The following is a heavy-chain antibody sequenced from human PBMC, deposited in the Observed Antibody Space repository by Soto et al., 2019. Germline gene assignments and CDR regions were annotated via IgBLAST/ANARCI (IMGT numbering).Heavy chain of an antibody. CDR2: ISYDGSNK. CDR1: GFTFSSYA. Sequence: QVQLVESGGGVVQPGRSLRLSCAASGFTFSSYAMHWVRQAPGKGLEWVAVISYDGSNKYYADSVKGRFTISRDNSKNTLYLQMNSLRAEDTAVYYCASVYGDWSWIDYWGQGTLVTVSS. D-gene: IGHD4-17*01. V-gene: IGHV3-30-3*01. J-gene: IGHJ4*02. CDR3: ASVYGDWSWIDY.